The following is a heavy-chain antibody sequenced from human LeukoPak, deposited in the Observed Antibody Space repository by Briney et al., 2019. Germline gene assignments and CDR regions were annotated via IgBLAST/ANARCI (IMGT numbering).Heavy chain of an antibody. Sequence: GASVKASCKASGYTFTSYNINWVRQATGQGLEWMGWMSPNSGDTGFAQKFQARVTMTRNTSITTAYMELSSLRSDDTAIYYCARGVAAGYDYWGQGTLVTVSS. CDR2: MSPNSGDT. V-gene: IGHV1-8*01. J-gene: IGHJ4*02. CDR3: ARGVAAGYDY. CDR1: GYTFTSYN. D-gene: IGHD6-13*01.